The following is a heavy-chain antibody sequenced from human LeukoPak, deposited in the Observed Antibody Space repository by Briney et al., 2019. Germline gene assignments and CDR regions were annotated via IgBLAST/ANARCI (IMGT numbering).Heavy chain of an antibody. D-gene: IGHD3-22*01. Sequence: SETLSLTCTVSGGSISSGGYYWNWIRQHPGKGLEWIGYIYYTGSTYYKPSLKSRVIISVDTSKNQFTLKLSSVTAADTAVYYCARQPYYYDSSGYYYWRRPTPFDYWGQGTLVTVSS. CDR3: ARQPYYYDSSGYYYWRRPTPFDY. V-gene: IGHV4-31*03. CDR2: IYYTGST. J-gene: IGHJ4*02. CDR1: GGSISSGGYY.